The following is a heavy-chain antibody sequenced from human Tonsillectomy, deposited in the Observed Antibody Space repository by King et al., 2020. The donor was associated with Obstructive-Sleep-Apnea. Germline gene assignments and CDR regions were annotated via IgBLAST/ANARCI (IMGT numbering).Heavy chain of an antibody. V-gene: IGHV3-30*04. J-gene: IGHJ4*02. Sequence: VQLVESGGGVVQPGRSLRLSCAASGFTFSRYAMHWVRQAPGKGLEWVAVISYDGRNKYYADSVKGRFTISRDNSKNTLYLQMNSLRAEDTAVYYCANAFLYYFDDWGQGTLVTVSS. CDR3: ANAFLYYFDD. CDR2: ISYDGRNK. D-gene: IGHD3-16*01. CDR1: GFTFSRYA.